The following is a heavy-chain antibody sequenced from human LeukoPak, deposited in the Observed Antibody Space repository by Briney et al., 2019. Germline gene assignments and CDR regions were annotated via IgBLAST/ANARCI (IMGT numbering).Heavy chain of an antibody. Sequence: ASVKVSCKVSGYTFTGYYMHWVRQAPGQGLEWMGWINPNSGGTNYAQKFQGRVTMTRDTSISTAYMELSRLRSDDTAVYYCARVGGEDIVVVPAANFDYWGQGTLVTVSS. D-gene: IGHD2-2*01. J-gene: IGHJ4*02. V-gene: IGHV1-2*02. CDR1: GYTFTGYY. CDR3: ARVGGEDIVVVPAANFDY. CDR2: INPNSGGT.